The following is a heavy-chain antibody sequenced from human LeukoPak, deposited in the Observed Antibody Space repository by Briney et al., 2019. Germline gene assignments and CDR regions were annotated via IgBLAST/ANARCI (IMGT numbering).Heavy chain of an antibody. Sequence: ASVKVSCKASGYTFTSYDINWVRQATGQGLEWMGWMNPNSGNTGYAQKLQGRVTMTRNTSISTAYMELSSLRSEDTAVYYCARGYITPGRFDYWGQGTLVTVSS. CDR1: GYTFTSYD. CDR2: MNPNSGNT. CDR3: ARGYITPGRFDY. J-gene: IGHJ4*02. D-gene: IGHD1-20*01. V-gene: IGHV1-8*01.